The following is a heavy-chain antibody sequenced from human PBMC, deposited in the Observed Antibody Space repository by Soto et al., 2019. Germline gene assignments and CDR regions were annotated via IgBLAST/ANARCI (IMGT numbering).Heavy chain of an antibody. CDR3: ARDSGINYLDS. CDR2: LRYDGYTQ. J-gene: IGHJ4*02. D-gene: IGHD2-15*01. Sequence: PGGSPRLSCAASGFPFSNYGMHWVRQAPGKGLEWVAVLRYDGYTQFYTDSVKGRFTVSRDTSKNTLYLQMNNLRAEDTAVYYCARDSGINYLDSWGQGTLVTVSS. CDR1: GFPFSNYG. V-gene: IGHV3-33*01.